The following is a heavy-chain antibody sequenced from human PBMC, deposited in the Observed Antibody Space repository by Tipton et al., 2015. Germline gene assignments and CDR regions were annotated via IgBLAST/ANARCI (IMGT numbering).Heavy chain of an antibody. CDR2: ISHSGNT. J-gene: IGHJ6*02. CDR3: ARDLEHGMDV. Sequence: TLSLTCAVSAYSISSDYYWGWIRQPPGKGLEWIGSISHSGNTYYDPSLKSRVTMSRDTSKNQFSLRVRSVTAADTAIYYCARDLEHGMDVWGQGTTVTVSS. V-gene: IGHV4-38-2*02. D-gene: IGHD5-24*01. CDR1: AYSISSDYY.